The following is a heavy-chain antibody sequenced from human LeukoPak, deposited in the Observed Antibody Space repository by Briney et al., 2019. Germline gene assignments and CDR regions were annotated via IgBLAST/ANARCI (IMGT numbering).Heavy chain of an antibody. CDR3: ARGPVVVTARDYYGMDV. J-gene: IGHJ6*02. CDR1: GGTFSSYA. Sequence: ASVKVSCKASGGTFSSYAISWVRQAPGQGLEWMGWISAYNGNTNYAQKLQGRVTMTTDTSTSTAYMELRSLRSDDTAVYYCARGPVVVTARDYYGMDVWGQGTTVTVSS. D-gene: IGHD2-21*02. V-gene: IGHV1-18*01. CDR2: ISAYNGNT.